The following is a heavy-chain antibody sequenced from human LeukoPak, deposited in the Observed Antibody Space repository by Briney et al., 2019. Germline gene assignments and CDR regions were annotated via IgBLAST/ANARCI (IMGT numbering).Heavy chain of an antibody. V-gene: IGHV3-33*01. Sequence: GGSLRLSCAASGFTFSSYAIHWVRQAPGKGLEWVALIWYDGSNKYYADSVKGRFTISRDNSKNTLYLQMHSLRAEDTAVYYCATGTTIFGVVIMRGPFDYWGQGTLVTVSS. J-gene: IGHJ4*02. CDR1: GFTFSSYA. CDR2: IWYDGSNK. CDR3: ATGTTIFGVVIMRGPFDY. D-gene: IGHD3-3*01.